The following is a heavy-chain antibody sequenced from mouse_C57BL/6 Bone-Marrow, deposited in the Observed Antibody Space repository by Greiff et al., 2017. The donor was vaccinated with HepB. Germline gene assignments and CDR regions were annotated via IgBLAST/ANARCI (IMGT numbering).Heavy chain of an antibody. J-gene: IGHJ2*01. Sequence: VHVKQSGPVLVKPGASVKMSCKASGYTFTDYYMNWVKQSHGKSLEWIGVINPYNGGTSYNQKFKGKATLTVDKSSSTAYMELNSLTSEDSAVYYCARFYYSNLYYFDYWGQGTTLTVSS. CDR2: INPYNGGT. V-gene: IGHV1-19*01. CDR3: ARFYYSNLYYFDY. D-gene: IGHD2-5*01. CDR1: GYTFTDYY.